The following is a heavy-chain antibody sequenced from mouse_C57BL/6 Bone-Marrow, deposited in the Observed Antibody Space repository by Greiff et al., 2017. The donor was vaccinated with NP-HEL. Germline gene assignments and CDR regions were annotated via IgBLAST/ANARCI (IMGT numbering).Heavy chain of an antibody. V-gene: IGHV5-4*01. Sequence: EVQGVESGGGLVKPGGSLKLSCAASGFTFSSYAMSWVRQTPEKRLEWVATISDGGSYTYYPDNVQGRFTISRDNAKNNLYLQMSHLKSEDTAMYYCAREGAYWGQGTLVTVSA. CDR1: GFTFSSYA. CDR3: AREGAY. J-gene: IGHJ3*01. CDR2: ISDGGSYT.